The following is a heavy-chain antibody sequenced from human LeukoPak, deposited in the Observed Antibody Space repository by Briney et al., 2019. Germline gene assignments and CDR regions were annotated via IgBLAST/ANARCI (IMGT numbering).Heavy chain of an antibody. CDR2: IYYIGST. CDR3: ARGPGEYDSSPGYYFDY. CDR1: GGSISPYY. V-gene: IGHV4-59*12. J-gene: IGHJ4*02. Sequence: PSETLSLTCTVSGGSISPYYWSWIRQPPGKGLEWIGYIYYIGSTNYNPSLKSRVTISVDTSKNQFSLKLSSVTAADTAVYYCARGPGEYDSSPGYYFDYWGQGTLVTVSS. D-gene: IGHD3-22*01.